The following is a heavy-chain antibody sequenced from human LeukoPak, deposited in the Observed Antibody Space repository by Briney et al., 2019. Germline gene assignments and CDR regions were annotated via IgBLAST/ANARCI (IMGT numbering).Heavy chain of an antibody. J-gene: IGHJ4*02. D-gene: IGHD5-24*01. CDR3: ARGRERGFDI. V-gene: IGHV3-11*05. CDR1: GFRFSDYY. Sequence: GGSLRLSCAASGFRFSDYYMNWIRQAPGKGLEWVSHISSTSTYTKYADSVQGRFTISRDNAKNSLYLQMDSLIAEDTAVYYCARGRERGFDIWGQGTLVTVSS. CDR2: ISSTSTYT.